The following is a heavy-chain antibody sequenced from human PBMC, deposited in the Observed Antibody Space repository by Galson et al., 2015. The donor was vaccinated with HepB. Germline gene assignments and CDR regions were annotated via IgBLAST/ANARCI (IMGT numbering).Heavy chain of an antibody. Sequence: SLRLSCAVSGFIFSSYAMSWVRQAPGKGLEWVSGISGSGSTYFADSVKGRFTISRDNSENTLYLQMNSLRAEDTAVYYCAKGQRVAGTFYYYYGMDVWGQGTTVTVSS. V-gene: IGHV3-23*01. D-gene: IGHD6-19*01. J-gene: IGHJ6*02. CDR1: GFIFSSYA. CDR2: ISGSGST. CDR3: AKGQRVAGTFYYYYGMDV.